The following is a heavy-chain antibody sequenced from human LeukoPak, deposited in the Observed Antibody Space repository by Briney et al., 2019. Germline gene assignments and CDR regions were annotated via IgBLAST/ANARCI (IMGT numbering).Heavy chain of an antibody. D-gene: IGHD3-9*01. V-gene: IGHV3-23*01. CDR3: AKEPKRYFDWPDGYFDY. J-gene: IGHJ4*02. Sequence: PGGSLRLSCAASGFTFSSYAMSWVRQAPGKGLEWVSAISGSGGSTYYADSVKGRSTISRDNSKNTLYLQMNSLRAEDTAVYYCAKEPKRYFDWPDGYFDYWGQGTLVTVSS. CDR1: GFTFSSYA. CDR2: ISGSGGST.